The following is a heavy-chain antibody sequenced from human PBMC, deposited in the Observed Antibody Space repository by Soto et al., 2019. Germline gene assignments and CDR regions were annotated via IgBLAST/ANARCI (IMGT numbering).Heavy chain of an antibody. Sequence: PSETLSLTCAVYGGSFSGYYWSWIRQPPGKGLEWIGEINHSGSTNYNPSLKSRVTISVDTSKNQFSLKLSSVTAADTAVYYCARVVAAAARHMTYYYGMDVWGQGTTVTVSS. CDR3: ARVVAAAARHMTYYYGMDV. D-gene: IGHD6-13*01. J-gene: IGHJ6*02. CDR1: GGSFSGYY. CDR2: INHSGST. V-gene: IGHV4-34*01.